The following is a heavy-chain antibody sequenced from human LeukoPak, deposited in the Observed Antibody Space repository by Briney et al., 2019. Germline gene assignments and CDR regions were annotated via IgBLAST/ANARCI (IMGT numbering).Heavy chain of an antibody. D-gene: IGHD3-10*02. CDR2: ISSSGSTI. CDR3: AELGITMIGSV. Sequence: GGSLRLSCAASGFTFSSYEMNWVRQAPGKVLEWVSYISSSGSTIYYADSVKGRFTISRYNAKNSLYLQMNSLRAEDTAVYYCAELGITMIGSVWGKGTTVTISS. V-gene: IGHV3-48*03. J-gene: IGHJ6*04. CDR1: GFTFSSYE.